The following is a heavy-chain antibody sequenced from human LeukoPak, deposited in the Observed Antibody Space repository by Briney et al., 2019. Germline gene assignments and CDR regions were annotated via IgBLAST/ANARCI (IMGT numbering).Heavy chain of an antibody. D-gene: IGHD6-13*01. CDR3: ARGGAYSSSWYNRYYFDY. V-gene: IGHV3-11*01. CDR1: GFTFSDYY. J-gene: IGHJ4*02. CDR2: ISSSGSTI. Sequence: PGGSLRLSCAASGFTFSDYYMSWIRQAPGKGLEWVSYISSSGSTIYYADSVKGRFTISRDNAKNSLYLQMNSLRAEDTAVYYCARGGAYSSSWYNRYYFDYWGQGTLVTVSS.